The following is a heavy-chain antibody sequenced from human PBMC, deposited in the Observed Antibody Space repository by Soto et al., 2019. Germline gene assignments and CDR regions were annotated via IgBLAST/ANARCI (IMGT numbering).Heavy chain of an antibody. D-gene: IGHD2-21*01. CDR2: INPNSDVT. J-gene: IGHJ4*02. CDR3: VRVGFNSHSDFDY. CDR1: GYTFNSYY. Sequence: QVQLVQSGAEVKKPGASVKVSCKASGYTFNSYYIHWVRQAPGQGLEWMGWINPNSDVTGYAQSFQDLVTMSSDRSITTAYMGRTRLRSDDTAVYYCVRVGFNSHSDFDYWGQGTLITVSS. V-gene: IGHV1-2*02.